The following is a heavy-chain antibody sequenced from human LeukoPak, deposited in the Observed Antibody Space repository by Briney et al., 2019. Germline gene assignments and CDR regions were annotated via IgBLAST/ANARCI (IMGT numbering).Heavy chain of an antibody. J-gene: IGHJ4*02. V-gene: IGHV4-4*09. Sequence: SETLSLTCTVSGGSISSYYWSWIRQPPGKGLEWIGYIYTSGSTNYNPSLKSRVTISVDTSKNQFSLKLSSVTAADTAVYYCARHGGGYDSNFDYWGQGTLVTVSS. CDR1: GGSISSYY. CDR2: IYTSGST. CDR3: ARHGGGYDSNFDY. D-gene: IGHD5-12*01.